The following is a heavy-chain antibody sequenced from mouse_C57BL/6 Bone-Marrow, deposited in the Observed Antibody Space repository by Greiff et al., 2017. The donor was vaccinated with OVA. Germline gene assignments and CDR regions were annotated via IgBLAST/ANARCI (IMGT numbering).Heavy chain of an antibody. CDR1: GYTFTSYW. CDR2: IDPSDSYT. Sequence: QVQLQQPGAELVKPGASVKLSCKASGYTFTSYWMQWVKQRPGQGLEWIGEIDPSDSYTNYHQKFKGKATLTVDTSSSTAYMQLSSLTSEDSAVYYCARGRDYYGLYYFDYWGQGTTLTVSS. J-gene: IGHJ2*01. CDR3: ARGRDYYGLYYFDY. D-gene: IGHD1-1*01. V-gene: IGHV1-50*01.